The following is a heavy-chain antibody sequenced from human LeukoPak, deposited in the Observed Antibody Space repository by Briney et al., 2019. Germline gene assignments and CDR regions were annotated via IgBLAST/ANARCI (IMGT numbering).Heavy chain of an antibody. CDR3: AKEPYCSSTSCYTKPPYYMDV. Sequence: GGSLRLSCVASGFTFHNYAISWVRQAPGKGLEWVSAISGSGGSTYYADSVKGRFTISRDNSKNTLYLQMNSLRAEDTAVYYCAKEPYCSSTSCYTKPPYYMDVWGKGTTVTVSS. V-gene: IGHV3-23*01. D-gene: IGHD2-2*02. CDR1: GFTFHNYA. J-gene: IGHJ6*03. CDR2: ISGSGGST.